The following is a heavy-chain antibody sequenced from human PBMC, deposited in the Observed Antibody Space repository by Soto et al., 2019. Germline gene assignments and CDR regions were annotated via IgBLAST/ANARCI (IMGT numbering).Heavy chain of an antibody. D-gene: IGHD3-10*01. V-gene: IGHV3-66*01. CDR1: GFTVSSNY. Sequence: EVQLVESGGGLVQPGGSLRLSCAASGFTVSSNYMSWVRQAPGKGLEWVSVIYSGGSTYYVDSVKGRFTISRDNSKNTLYLQMNSLRAEDTAVYYCGVLWFGELTDFDYWGQGTLVTVSS. J-gene: IGHJ4*02. CDR2: IYSGGST. CDR3: GVLWFGELTDFDY.